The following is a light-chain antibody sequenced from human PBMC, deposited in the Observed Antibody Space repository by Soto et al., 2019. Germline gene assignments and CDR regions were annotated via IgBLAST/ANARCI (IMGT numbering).Light chain of an antibody. Sequence: QSALTQPRSVSWSPGQSVTISCTGTSSDVGGYNYVSWYQQHPGKAPKLMIYDVSKRPSGVPDRFSGSKSGNTASLTISGLQAEDEADYYCCSYAGSYRVFGTGTKVTVL. CDR2: DVS. J-gene: IGLJ1*01. CDR1: SSDVGGYNY. CDR3: CSYAGSYRV. V-gene: IGLV2-11*01.